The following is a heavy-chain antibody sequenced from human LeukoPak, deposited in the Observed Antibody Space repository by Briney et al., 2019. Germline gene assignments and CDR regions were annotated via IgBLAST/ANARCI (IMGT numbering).Heavy chain of an antibody. CDR1: GFTYSSYS. CDR2: ISSSSSNI. Sequence: GGSLRLSCAASGFTYSSYSMNWVRQAPGKGLEWVSYISSSSSNINYADSVKGRFTISRDSAKTSLYLQMISLRAEDTAVYYCARHLSGVTGYTYGRGIDYWGQGTLVTVSS. V-gene: IGHV3-48*04. CDR3: ARHLSGVTGYTYGRGIDY. J-gene: IGHJ4*02. D-gene: IGHD5-18*01.